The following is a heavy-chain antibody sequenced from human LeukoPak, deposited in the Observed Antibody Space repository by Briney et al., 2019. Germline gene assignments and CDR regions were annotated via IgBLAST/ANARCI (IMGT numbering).Heavy chain of an antibody. J-gene: IGHJ4*02. CDR3: ARRGYSSGWYVRSHIPYYFDY. V-gene: IGHV4-39*07. Sequence: SETLSLTCTVSGGSISSSSYYWGWIRQPPGKGLEWIGEINHSGSTNYNPSLKSRVTISVDTSKNQFSLKLSSVTAADTAVYYCARRGYSSGWYVRSHIPYYFDYWGQGTLVTVSS. CDR2: INHSGST. CDR1: GGSISSSSYY. D-gene: IGHD6-19*01.